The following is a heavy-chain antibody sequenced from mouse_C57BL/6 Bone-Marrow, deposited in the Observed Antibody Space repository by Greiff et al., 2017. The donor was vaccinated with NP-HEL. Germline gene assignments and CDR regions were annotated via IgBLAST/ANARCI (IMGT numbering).Heavy chain of an antibody. D-gene: IGHD1-1*01. V-gene: IGHV1-54*01. CDR2: INPGSGGT. J-gene: IGHJ3*01. Sequence: VQLQQSGAELVRPGTSVKVSCKASGYAFTNYLIEWVKQRPGQGLEWIGVINPGSGGTNYNEKFKGKATLTADKSSSTAYMQLSSLTSEDSAVYFCARHPYFYYYGSRDWFAYWGQGTLVTVSA. CDR3: ARHPYFYYYGSRDWFAY. CDR1: GYAFTNYL.